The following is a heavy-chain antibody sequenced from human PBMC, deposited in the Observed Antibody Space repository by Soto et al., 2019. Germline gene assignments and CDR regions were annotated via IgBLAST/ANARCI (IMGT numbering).Heavy chain of an antibody. CDR2: ISYDGSNK. V-gene: IGHV3-30-3*01. CDR3: ARGKVVPAAIRGPFDY. CDR1: GFTFSSYA. J-gene: IGHJ4*02. Sequence: QVQLVESGGVVVQPGRSLRLSCAASGFTFSSYAMHWVRQAPGKGLEWVAVISYDGSNKYYADSVKGRFTISRDNSKNTLYLQMNSLRAEDTAVYYCARGKVVPAAIRGPFDYWGQGTLVTVSS. D-gene: IGHD2-2*02.